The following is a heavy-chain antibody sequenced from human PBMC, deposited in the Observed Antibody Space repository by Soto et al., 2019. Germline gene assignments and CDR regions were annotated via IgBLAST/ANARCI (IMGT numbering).Heavy chain of an antibody. V-gene: IGHV4-39*07. CDR1: GGAISSSSYY. Sequence: SETLSLTCTVSGGAISSSSYYWGWIRQPPGKGLGWIGSIYYSGSTYYNPSLKRRITISVDTSKNQFSLKLSSVTAADTAVYYCAREGAVEYSSSSFDYWGQGTLVTVSS. D-gene: IGHD6-6*01. CDR3: AREGAVEYSSSSFDY. CDR2: IYYSGST. J-gene: IGHJ4*02.